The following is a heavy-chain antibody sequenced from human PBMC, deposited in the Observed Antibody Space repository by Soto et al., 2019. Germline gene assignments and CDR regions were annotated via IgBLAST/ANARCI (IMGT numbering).Heavy chain of an antibody. CDR1: GGSFRDYS. Sequence: QGQLQQWGAGLLKPSKTLSLTCAVYGGSFRDYSWSWIRQPPRKGLEWTGEISQSGSTTCNPSHKSRVTISVDTSKNHFSLKLSSVTAADTAVYYCARTYSSSWSPFDYWGQGTLVTVSS. CDR2: ISQSGST. V-gene: IGHV4-34*01. D-gene: IGHD6-13*01. J-gene: IGHJ4*02. CDR3: ARTYSSSWSPFDY.